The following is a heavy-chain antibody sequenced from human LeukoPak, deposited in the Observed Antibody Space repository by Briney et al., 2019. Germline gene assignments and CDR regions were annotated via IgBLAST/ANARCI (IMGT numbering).Heavy chain of an antibody. CDR3: ARDPGGSGSYYNTAFDI. Sequence: SETLSLTCTVSGGSISSYSWSWIRQPPGKGLEWIGYIYYSGSTNYNPFLKSRVTISVDTSKNQFSLKLSSVTAADTAVYYCARDPGGSGSYYNTAFDIWGQGTMVTVSS. V-gene: IGHV4-59*01. D-gene: IGHD3-10*01. J-gene: IGHJ3*02. CDR1: GGSISSYS. CDR2: IYYSGST.